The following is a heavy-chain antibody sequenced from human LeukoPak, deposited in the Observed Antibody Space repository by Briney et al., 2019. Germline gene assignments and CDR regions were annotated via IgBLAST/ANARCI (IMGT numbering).Heavy chain of an antibody. CDR2: ISAYNGNT. D-gene: IGHD2-2*01. Sequence: ASVKVSCKASGYTFTSYGISWVRQAPGKGLEWMGWISAYNGNTNYAQKLQGRVTMTTDRSTRTAYIELRSLRSDDTAVYYCARVSYQLLWYFDYWGQGTLVTVSS. CDR1: GYTFTSYG. CDR3: ARVSYQLLWYFDY. V-gene: IGHV1-18*01. J-gene: IGHJ4*02.